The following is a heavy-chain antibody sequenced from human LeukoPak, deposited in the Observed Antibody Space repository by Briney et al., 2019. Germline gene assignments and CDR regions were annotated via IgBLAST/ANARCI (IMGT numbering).Heavy chain of an antibody. CDR2: ISSSSSII. V-gene: IGHV3-48*01. D-gene: IGHD6-6*01. CDR1: GFTFSSYS. J-gene: IGHJ4*02. CDR3: ARAPLEYIAVRREGFDY. Sequence: GGSLRLSCAVSGFTFSSYSMNWVRRAPGKGLEWISYISSSSSIIYYADSVKGRFTISRDNAKNSLYLQMNSLRADDTAVYYCARAPLEYIAVRREGFDYWGQGTLVTVSS.